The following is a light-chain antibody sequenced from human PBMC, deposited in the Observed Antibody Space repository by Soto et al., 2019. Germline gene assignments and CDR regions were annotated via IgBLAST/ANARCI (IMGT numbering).Light chain of an antibody. CDR1: QGISNY. V-gene: IGKV1-27*01. J-gene: IGKJ4*01. CDR2: VAS. Sequence: DIQMTQSPSSLSASVGDRVIITCRASQGISNYLAWYQQKPGKVPKLLIYVASTLQSGVPSRFSGSGYGTDFTLTISSLQPEDVASYYCQNYSSAPFTFGGGTNVEIK. CDR3: QNYSSAPFT.